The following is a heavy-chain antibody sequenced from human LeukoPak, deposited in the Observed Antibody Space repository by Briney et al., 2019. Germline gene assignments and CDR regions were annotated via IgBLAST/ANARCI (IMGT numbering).Heavy chain of an antibody. J-gene: IGHJ3*02. CDR2: IIPIFGTA. CDR1: GGTFSSYA. D-gene: IGHD2-8*01. V-gene: IGHV1-69*13. Sequence: ASVKVSCKASGGTFSSYAISWVRQAPGQGLEWMEGIIPIFGTANYAQKFQGRVTITADESTSTAYMELSSLRSEDTAVYYCARRRDCTNGVCYKNDAFDIWGQGTMVTVSS. CDR3: ARRRDCTNGVCYKNDAFDI.